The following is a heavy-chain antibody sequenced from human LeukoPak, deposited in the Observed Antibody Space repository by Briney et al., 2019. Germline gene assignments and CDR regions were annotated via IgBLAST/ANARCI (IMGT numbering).Heavy chain of an antibody. CDR3: ARERLRLEVFWDY. CDR1: GYTFTGYY. V-gene: IGHV1-2*02. Sequence: ASVKVSCKASGYTFTGYYMHWVRQAPGQGLEWMGWINPNSGGTNYAQKLQGRVTMTTDTSTSTAYMELRSLRSDDTAVYYCARERLRLEVFWDYWGQGTLVTVSS. CDR2: INPNSGGT. D-gene: IGHD5-12*01. J-gene: IGHJ4*02.